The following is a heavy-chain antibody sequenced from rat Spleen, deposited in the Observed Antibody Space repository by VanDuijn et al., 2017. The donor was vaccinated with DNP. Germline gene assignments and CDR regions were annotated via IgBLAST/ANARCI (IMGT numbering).Heavy chain of an antibody. V-gene: IGHV5-27*01. Sequence: EVQLVESGGGLVQPGRSLKLSCAASGFTFSNYYMAWVRQAPTKGLEWVAYISTGGGSTYYRDSVKGRFTISRDNAKSTLYLQMDSLRSEDTATYYCTTDRNNIGTNPNWFAYWGQGTLVTVSS. CDR2: ISTGGGST. D-gene: IGHD1-5*01. CDR1: GFTFSNYY. J-gene: IGHJ3*01. CDR3: TTDRNNIGTNPNWFAY.